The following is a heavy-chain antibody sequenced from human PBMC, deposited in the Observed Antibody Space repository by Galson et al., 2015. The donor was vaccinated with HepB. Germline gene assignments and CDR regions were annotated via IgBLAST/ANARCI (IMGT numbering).Heavy chain of an antibody. CDR1: GFTFSSYA. CDR2: ISYDGSNK. J-gene: IGHJ4*02. Sequence: SLRLSCAASGFTFSSYAMHWVRQAPGKGLEWVAVISYDGSNKYYADSVKGRFTISRDNSKNTLYLQMNSLRAEDTAVYYCARLRSLAYCGGDCYSRGADYFDYWGQGTLVTVSS. D-gene: IGHD2-21*02. V-gene: IGHV3-30*04. CDR3: ARLRSLAYCGGDCYSRGADYFDY.